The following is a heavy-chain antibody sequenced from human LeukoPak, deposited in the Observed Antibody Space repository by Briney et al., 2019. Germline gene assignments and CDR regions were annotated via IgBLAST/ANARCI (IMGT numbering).Heavy chain of an antibody. Sequence: PGGSLRLSCAASGITFSNYGMHWVRQAPGKGLEWVAFIRNDGTYKYYADSVKGRFTVSRDNSKNTLYMQMNSLRAEDTAVYYCAKASVTALLDYFDYWGQGTLVTVSS. CDR1: GITFSNYG. V-gene: IGHV3-30*02. CDR2: IRNDGTYK. CDR3: AKASVTALLDYFDY. D-gene: IGHD5-18*01. J-gene: IGHJ4*02.